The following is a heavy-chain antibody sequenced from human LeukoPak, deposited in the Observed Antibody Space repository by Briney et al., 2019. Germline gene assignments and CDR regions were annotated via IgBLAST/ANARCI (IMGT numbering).Heavy chain of an antibody. V-gene: IGHV3-74*01. CDR2: INGDGSTT. Sequence: GGSLRLSCAASGFTLSNYWMHWLRQAPGKGLMWVSHINGDGSTTAYADSVRGRFTISRDNAKNTLYLQMSSLRADDTAVYYCGRGGVPAAFDFWGQGNLVTVSS. CDR1: GFTLSNYW. J-gene: IGHJ4*02. D-gene: IGHD6-13*01. CDR3: GRGGVPAAFDF.